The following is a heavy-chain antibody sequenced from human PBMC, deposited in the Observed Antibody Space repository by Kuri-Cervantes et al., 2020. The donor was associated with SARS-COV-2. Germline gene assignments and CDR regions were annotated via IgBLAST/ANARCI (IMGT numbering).Heavy chain of an antibody. J-gene: IGHJ5*02. CDR1: GGSISSYY. CDR3: AKDIGVVPAASTLAWFDP. CDR2: IYTSGST. V-gene: IGHV4-4*07. D-gene: IGHD2-2*01. Sequence: SETRSLTCTVSGGSISSYYWSWIRQPAGKGLEWIGRIYTSGSTNYNPSLKSRVTMSVDTSKNQFSLKLSSVTAADTAVYYCAKDIGVVPAASTLAWFDPWGQGTLVTVSS.